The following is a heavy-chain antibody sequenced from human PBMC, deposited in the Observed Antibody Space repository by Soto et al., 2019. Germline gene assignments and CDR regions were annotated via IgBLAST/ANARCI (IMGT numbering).Heavy chain of an antibody. V-gene: IGHV4-30-2*05. CDR3: ACSMVRGVIDYFDY. CDR1: GGSISNGGYS. D-gene: IGHD3-10*01. Sequence: PSETLSLTCAVSGGSISNGGYSWSWIRQPPGKGLEWIGYMYHSGSTYYNPSLKSRVTISVDTSKNQFSLKLSSVTAADTAVYYCACSMVRGVIDYFDYWGQGTLVTVSS. J-gene: IGHJ4*02. CDR2: MYHSGST.